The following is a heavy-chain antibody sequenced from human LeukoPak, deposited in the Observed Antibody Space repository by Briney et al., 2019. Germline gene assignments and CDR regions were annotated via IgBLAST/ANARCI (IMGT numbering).Heavy chain of an antibody. CDR2: ITTYNGNT. J-gene: IGHJ3*02. CDR1: GYSLTTYG. V-gene: IGHV1-18*01. CDR3: ARLIEYRTSSRVFDI. D-gene: IGHD6-6*01. Sequence: ASVKVSCKASGYSLTTYGITRVRQAPGQGLEWMGWITTYNGNTNYARKLQGRVTMTTDTSTNTAYMELGSLRPDDTAVYYCARLIEYRTSSRVFDIWGQGTMVTVSS.